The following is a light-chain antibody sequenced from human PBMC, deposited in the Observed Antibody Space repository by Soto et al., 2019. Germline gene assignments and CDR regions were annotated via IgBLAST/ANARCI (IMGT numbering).Light chain of an antibody. J-gene: IGLJ2*01. Sequence: QSVLTQPPSASGSPGQSVTISCTGTSSDVGTYNSVSWYQQHPGTAPKLMIYEVSKRPSGVPDRFSGSKSGNTASLTVSGLQAEDEADYYCSSYAGSNTVLFGGGTQLTVL. CDR3: SSYAGSNTVL. CDR2: EVS. V-gene: IGLV2-8*01. CDR1: SSDVGTYNS.